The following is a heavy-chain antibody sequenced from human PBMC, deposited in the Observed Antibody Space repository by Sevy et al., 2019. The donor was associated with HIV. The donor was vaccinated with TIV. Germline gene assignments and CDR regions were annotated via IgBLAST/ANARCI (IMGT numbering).Heavy chain of an antibody. D-gene: IGHD6-19*01. CDR1: GKSITDYY. V-gene: IGHV4-59*01. J-gene: IGHJ6*02. Sequence: SETLSLTCTVSGKSITDYYWNWVRKSPGKGLEWIDHIYHSGSARYNPSLRSRVTISVDVSKNQFSLKVTSVTPADTAVYYCARDTTGYSTGWYPYYYYYGLDVWGQGTTVTVSS. CDR3: ARDTTGYSTGWYPYYYYYGLDV. CDR2: IYHSGSA.